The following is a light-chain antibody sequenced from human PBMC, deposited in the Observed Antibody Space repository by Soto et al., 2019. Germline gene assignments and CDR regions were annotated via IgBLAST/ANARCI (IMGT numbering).Light chain of an antibody. CDR2: KAS. V-gene: IGKV1-5*03. Sequence: DIQMTQSPSALSASVGDRVTITCRASQTINSWLAWYQQKPGKAPKLLIYKASYLQSWVPSTFSGSGSGTEFTLTISRLAPEDFAVYYCRQYGSSPWTFGQGTKVDIK. CDR1: QTINSW. CDR3: RQYGSSPWT. J-gene: IGKJ1*01.